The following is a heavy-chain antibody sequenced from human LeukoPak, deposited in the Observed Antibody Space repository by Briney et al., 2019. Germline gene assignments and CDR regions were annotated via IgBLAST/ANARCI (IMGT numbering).Heavy chain of an antibody. CDR3: ARGYRAWGTGTSWFDP. J-gene: IGHJ5*02. CDR1: GGSISSSSYY. CDR2: IYYSGST. V-gene: IGHV4-39*07. D-gene: IGHD1-1*01. Sequence: PSETLSLTCTVSGGSISSSSYYWGWIRQPPGKGLEWIGSIYYSGSTYYNPSLKSRVTISVDTSKNQFSLKLSSVTAADTAVYYCARGYRAWGTGTSWFDPWGQGTLVTVSS.